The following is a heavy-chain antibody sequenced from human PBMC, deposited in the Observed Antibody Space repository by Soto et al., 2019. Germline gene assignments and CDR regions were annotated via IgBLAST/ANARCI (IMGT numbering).Heavy chain of an antibody. V-gene: IGHV1-3*01. CDR2: INPDNGNT. Sequence: GPVKVSCKASGYTFTRYTMNWVRQAPGQRLEWMGWINPDNGNTKSSQKFQDRVIITRDTSASTAYMDLSSLRSEDTAVYYCARGIATGQLDPWGQGTLVTVSS. CDR3: ARGIATGQLDP. J-gene: IGHJ5*02. D-gene: IGHD2-15*01. CDR1: GYTFTRYT.